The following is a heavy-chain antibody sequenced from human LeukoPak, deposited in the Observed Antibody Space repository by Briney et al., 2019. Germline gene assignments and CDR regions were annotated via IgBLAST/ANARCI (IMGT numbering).Heavy chain of an antibody. CDR1: GWSFSSYY. CDR2: INHSGST. J-gene: IGHJ4*02. V-gene: IGHV4-34*01. CDR3: ARETQLEYFDY. D-gene: IGHD3-3*01. Sequence: ETLSLTCAVYGWSFSSYYWSWVRQPPGKGLEWIGEINHSGSTNYNPSLKSRVTISVDTSKNQFSLKLSSVTAADTAVYYCARETQLEYFDYWGQGTLVTVSS.